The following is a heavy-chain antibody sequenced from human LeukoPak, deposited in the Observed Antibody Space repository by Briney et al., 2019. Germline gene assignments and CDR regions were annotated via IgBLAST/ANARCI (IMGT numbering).Heavy chain of an antibody. V-gene: IGHV3-74*01. CDR3: ARVGVSRYFDL. D-gene: IGHD2-8*02. Sequence: PGGSRRLSCAASGFTFSNYWMHWVRQAPGKGLVWVSSINRDGTSTNYADSVKGRFTISRDNAKNTLYLQMNSLRVEDTAVYYCARVGVSRYFDLWSRGTLVTVSS. J-gene: IGHJ2*01. CDR2: INRDGTST. CDR1: GFTFSNYW.